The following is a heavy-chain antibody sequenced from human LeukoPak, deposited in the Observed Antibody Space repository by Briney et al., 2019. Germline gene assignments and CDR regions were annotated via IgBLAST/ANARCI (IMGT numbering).Heavy chain of an antibody. CDR1: GGSFSGYY. J-gene: IGHJ4*02. CDR3: ARGLALTYYYDSSGYGAPIYFDY. Sequence: SETLSLTCAVYGGSFSGYYWSWIRRPPGKGLEWIGEINHSGSTNYNPSLKSRVTISVDTSKNQFSLKLSSVTAADTAVYYCARGLALTYYYDSSGYGAPIYFDYWGQGTLVTVSS. CDR2: INHSGST. V-gene: IGHV4-34*01. D-gene: IGHD3-22*01.